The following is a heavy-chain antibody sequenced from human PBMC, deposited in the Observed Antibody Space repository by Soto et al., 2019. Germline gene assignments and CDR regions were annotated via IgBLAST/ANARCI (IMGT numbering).Heavy chain of an antibody. CDR1: GFTFSRFP. Sequence: EIHLVESGGGLVQPGGSLRLSCAASGFTFSRFPMHWVRQVPGKGLVWVSHISGDGYTTKYADSVKGRFTISRDNAENTLYLQMNSLRVEDTALYYCARDGWAAAENWGQGTRLTVSS. CDR3: ARDGWAAAEN. D-gene: IGHD6-25*01. CDR2: ISGDGYTT. V-gene: IGHV3-74*01. J-gene: IGHJ4*02.